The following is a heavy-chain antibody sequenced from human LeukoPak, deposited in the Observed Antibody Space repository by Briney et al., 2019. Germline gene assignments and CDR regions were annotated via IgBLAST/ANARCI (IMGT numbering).Heavy chain of an antibody. CDR1: GGTFTSYA. D-gene: IGHD3-10*01. CDR3: ARGGFGELLPNYFDY. J-gene: IGHJ4*02. Sequence: SVKASCKASGGTFTSYAISWVRQAPGQGLEWMGGIIPIFGTANYAQKFQGRVTITADESTSTAYMELSSLRSEDTAVYYCARGGFGELLPNYFDYWGQGTLVTVSS. V-gene: IGHV1-69*01. CDR2: IIPIFGTA.